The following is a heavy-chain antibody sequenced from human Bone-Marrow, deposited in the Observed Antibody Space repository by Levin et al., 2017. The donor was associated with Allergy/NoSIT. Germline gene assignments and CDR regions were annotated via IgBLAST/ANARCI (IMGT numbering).Heavy chain of an antibody. CDR3: ARWDPYGSGWTIDY. V-gene: IGHV3-7*04. CDR2: IKFDGSEK. D-gene: IGHD6-19*01. CDR1: GFTFSNYI. Sequence: ETLSLTCVASGFTFSNYIMTWVRQAPGKGLEWVANIKFDGSEKYYADSVKGRFTVSRDNAENSLSLEMDSLRAEDTAIYYCARWDPYGSGWTIDYWGQGTLVTVSS. J-gene: IGHJ4*02.